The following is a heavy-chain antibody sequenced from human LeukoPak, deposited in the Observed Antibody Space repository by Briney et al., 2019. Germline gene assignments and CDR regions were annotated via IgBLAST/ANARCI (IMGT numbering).Heavy chain of an antibody. CDR1: GFTFSATW. V-gene: IGHV3-15*01. D-gene: IGHD3-10*01. CDR2: IKSEIVVETA. Sequence: GGSLRLSCAASGFTFSATWMCWVRQAPGKGLEWVGAIKSEIVVETADYTAPVKTTFTISRDDSTDTLYLQMNSLKCEHTAVYLCTTDAPFYSGTGNKPEASDLWGQGTLVTVSS. CDR3: TTDAPFYSGTGNKPEASDL. J-gene: IGHJ3*01.